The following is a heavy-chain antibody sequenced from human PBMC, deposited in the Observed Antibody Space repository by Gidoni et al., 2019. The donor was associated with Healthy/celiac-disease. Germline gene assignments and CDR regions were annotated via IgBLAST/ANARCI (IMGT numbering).Heavy chain of an antibody. D-gene: IGHD2-2*01. Sequence: EVQLVESGGGLVQPGGSLRLPCAASGFPFSSYWIVWVRQAPGKGLEWVANIKQDGSEKYYVDSVKGRFTISRDNAKNSLYLQMNSLRAEDTAVYYCARDQGYCSSTSCYWMSSPIHDYWGQGTLVTVSS. CDR3: ARDQGYCSSTSCYWMSSPIHDY. J-gene: IGHJ4*02. CDR1: GFPFSSYW. V-gene: IGHV3-7*01. CDR2: IKQDGSEK.